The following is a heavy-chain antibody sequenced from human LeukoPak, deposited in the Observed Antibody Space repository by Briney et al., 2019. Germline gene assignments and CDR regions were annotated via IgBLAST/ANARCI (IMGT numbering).Heavy chain of an antibody. CDR3: ARVWYSSSQNGFDP. Sequence: GGSLRLSCAASGFTLSSYWMSCLREAPGEGLEWVSGISPNGVITYYADSVKGRFTISRDNAKDSLYLQMNSLRAEDTAVYYCARVWYSSSQNGFDPWGQGTLVTVSS. D-gene: IGHD6-13*01. J-gene: IGHJ5*02. CDR2: ISPNGVIT. V-gene: IGHV3-48*04. CDR1: GFTLSSYW.